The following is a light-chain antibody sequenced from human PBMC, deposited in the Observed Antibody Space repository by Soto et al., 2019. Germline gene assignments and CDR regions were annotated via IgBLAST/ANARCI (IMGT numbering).Light chain of an antibody. Sequence: IVMTQSPATLSVSPGDRATLSCRASQDISSNLAWYQQKPGQAPRLLIYAASTRATGIPARFSVSGSGTESTLPISSLQSEDFAVSYCQQYHAWPLTFVGGTNLEIQ. CDR3: QQYHAWPLT. J-gene: IGKJ4*01. CDR1: QDISSN. CDR2: AAS. V-gene: IGKV3-15*01.